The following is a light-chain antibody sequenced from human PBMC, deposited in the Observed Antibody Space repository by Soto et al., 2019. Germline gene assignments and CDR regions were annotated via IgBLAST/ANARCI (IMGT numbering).Light chain of an antibody. CDR3: QQYGSSSRYT. J-gene: IGKJ2*01. CDR1: QSVSSSY. V-gene: IGKV3-20*01. Sequence: EIVLTQSPGTLSLSPGERATLSCRASQSVSSSYLAWYQQKPGQAPRLLIYGASSRATGIPDRFSGSGSGTDFPITISRLEPEDFAVSYCQQYGSSSRYTFGQGTKLEIK. CDR2: GAS.